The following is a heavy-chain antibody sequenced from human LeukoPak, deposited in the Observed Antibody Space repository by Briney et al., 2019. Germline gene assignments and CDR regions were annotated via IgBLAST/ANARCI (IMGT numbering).Heavy chain of an antibody. Sequence: PGRSLRLSCAASGFTFDDYAMHWVRQAPGKGLEWVSGISWNSGSIGYADSVKGRFTISRDNAKNSLYLQMNSLRAGDTAVYYCARGQQPPDVFFDYWGQGTLVTVSS. CDR2: ISWNSGSI. CDR3: ARGQQPPDVFFDY. V-gene: IGHV3-9*01. D-gene: IGHD6-13*01. J-gene: IGHJ4*02. CDR1: GFTFDDYA.